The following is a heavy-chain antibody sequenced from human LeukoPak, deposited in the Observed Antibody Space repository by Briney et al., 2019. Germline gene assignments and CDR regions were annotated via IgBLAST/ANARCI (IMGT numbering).Heavy chain of an antibody. J-gene: IGHJ4*02. CDR2: ISSSSSTI. D-gene: IGHD3-9*01. V-gene: IGHV3-48*04. CDR3: ARDVEYYDILTGDY. CDR1: GFTFSSYS. Sequence: PGGSLRLSCAASGFTFSSYSMNWVRQAPGKGLEWVSYISSSSSTIYYADSVKGRFTISRDNAKNSLYLQMNSLRAEDTAVYYCARDVEYYDILTGDYWGQGTLVTVSS.